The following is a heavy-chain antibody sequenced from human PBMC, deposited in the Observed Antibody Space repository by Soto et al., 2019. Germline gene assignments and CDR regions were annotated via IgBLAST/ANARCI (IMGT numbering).Heavy chain of an antibody. V-gene: IGHV4-59*08. Sequence: QVQLQESGPGLVKPSETLSLTCTVSGGSISSYYWSWIRQPPGKGLEWIGYIYYSGSTNYNPSLKTRLNISLDQSKNQLSLQLSSVAAADTAVYYAARRYGSRFDYWGQGTLVTVSS. CDR3: ARRYGSRFDY. J-gene: IGHJ4*02. D-gene: IGHD5-18*01. CDR1: GGSISSYY. CDR2: IYYSGST.